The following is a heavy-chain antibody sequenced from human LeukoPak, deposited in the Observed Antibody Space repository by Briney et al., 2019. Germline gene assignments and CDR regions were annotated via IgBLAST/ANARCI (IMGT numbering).Heavy chain of an antibody. CDR3: ARAFGSDRWFGY. D-gene: IGHD3-10*01. CDR2: MYYSGST. V-gene: IGHV4-31*03. J-gene: IGHJ4*02. CDR1: GGSISSGGYY. Sequence: SETLSLTCTVSGGSISSGGYYWSWIRQHPGKGLEWIGYMYYSGSTYYNPSLKSRVTISVDTSKNQFSLKLSSVTAADTAVYYCARAFGSDRWFGYWGRGTLVTVSS.